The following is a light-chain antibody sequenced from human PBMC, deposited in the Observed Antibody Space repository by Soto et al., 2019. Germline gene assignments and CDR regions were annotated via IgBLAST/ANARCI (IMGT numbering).Light chain of an antibody. J-gene: IGLJ7*01. CDR3: SSFTISVTYV. CDR2: DVS. Sequence: QSVLTQPASVSGSPGQSITISCTGTSSDVGGHNSVSWYRQDPGKAPKLMIYDVSNRPSGVSDRFSGSKSGNTASLTISGLQIEDEADYYCSSFTISVTYVFGSGTQLTVL. CDR1: SSDVGGHNS. V-gene: IGLV2-14*01.